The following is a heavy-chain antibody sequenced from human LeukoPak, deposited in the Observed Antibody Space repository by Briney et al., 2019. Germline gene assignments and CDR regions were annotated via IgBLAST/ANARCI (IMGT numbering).Heavy chain of an antibody. J-gene: IGHJ5*02. Sequence: GGSLRLSCAASGFTFSSYGTSWVRQAPGKGLEWVSSISGSGGSTYYADSVKGRFTISRDNSKNTLYLQMNSLRAEDTAVYYCAIMGVVYDGTDYYLGGFDPWGQGTLVTVSS. V-gene: IGHV3-23*01. CDR1: GFTFSSYG. CDR2: ISGSGGST. D-gene: IGHD3-22*01. CDR3: AIMGVVYDGTDYYLGGFDP.